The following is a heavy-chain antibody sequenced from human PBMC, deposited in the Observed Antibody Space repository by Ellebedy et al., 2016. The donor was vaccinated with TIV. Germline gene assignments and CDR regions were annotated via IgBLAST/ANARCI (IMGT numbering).Heavy chain of an antibody. D-gene: IGHD6-6*01. J-gene: IGHJ5*02. CDR1: GDSITANY. V-gene: IGHV4-59*01. CDR2: IYYTGST. Sequence: SETLSLXXSVSGDSITANYWNWVRQPPGKGLEWIGYIYYTGSTNYNPSLKSRVTISLDTSKNQFSLKLSSLTAADTAVYYCARGIGAYSITAARWFDPWGQGTLVTVSS. CDR3: ARGIGAYSITAARWFDP.